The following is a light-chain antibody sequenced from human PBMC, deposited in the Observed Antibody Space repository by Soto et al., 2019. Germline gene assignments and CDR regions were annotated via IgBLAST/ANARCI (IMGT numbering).Light chain of an antibody. CDR1: QSLVHSVGIAY. CDR2: KVS. CDR3: MQGKHWPIT. V-gene: IGKV2-30*02. J-gene: IGKJ5*01. Sequence: MTQTPISLPVTLGPPAFISCTSNQSLVHSVGIAYFGWFQQRPGRSPRRLIYKVSNRDSGVPARFSGSGSGTDFALKISRVEAEDVGVYYCMQGKHWPITFGQGTLLEIK.